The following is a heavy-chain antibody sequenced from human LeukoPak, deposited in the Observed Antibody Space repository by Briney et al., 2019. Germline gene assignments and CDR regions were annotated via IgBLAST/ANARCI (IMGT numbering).Heavy chain of an antibody. J-gene: IGHJ4*02. CDR3: ARGFSIVATTDYFDY. V-gene: IGHV4-38-2*02. D-gene: IGHD5-12*01. CDR1: GYSISSGYY. Sequence: PSETLSLTCTVSGYSISSGYYWGWIRQPPGKGLEWIGEINHSGSTNYNPSLKSRVTISVDTSKNQFSLKLSSVTAADTAVYYCARGFSIVATTDYFDYWGQGTLVTVSS. CDR2: INHSGST.